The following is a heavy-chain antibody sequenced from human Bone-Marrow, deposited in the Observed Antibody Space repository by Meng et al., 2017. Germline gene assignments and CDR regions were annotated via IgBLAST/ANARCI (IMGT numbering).Heavy chain of an antibody. Sequence: QLVGYGGGLVRPWGFPGLSRASLGIPVRWNQMGWVRQAPGKGLEWVSVIYSGGSTYYADSVKGRFTISRDNSKNTLYLQMNSLRAEDTAVYYCARGAGIFGGQGTLVTVSS. CDR2: IYSGGST. V-gene: IGHV3-66*02. CDR3: ARGAGIF. CDR1: GIPVRWNQ. J-gene: IGHJ4*02. D-gene: IGHD6-13*01.